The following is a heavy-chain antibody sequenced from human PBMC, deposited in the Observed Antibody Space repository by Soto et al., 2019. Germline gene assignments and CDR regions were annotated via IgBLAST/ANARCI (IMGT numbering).Heavy chain of an antibody. CDR2: INPNSGGT. D-gene: IGHD3-9*01. V-gene: IGHV1-2*04. CDR1: GYTFTGYY. J-gene: IGHJ5*02. Sequence: QVQLVQSGAEVKKPGASVKVSCKASGYTFTGYYMHWVRQAPGQGLEWMGWINPNSGGTNYAQKFQGWVTMTRDTSISTAYMELSRLRSDDTAVYYCARERGYDILTWAQGFDPWGQGTLVTVSS. CDR3: ARERGYDILTWAQGFDP.